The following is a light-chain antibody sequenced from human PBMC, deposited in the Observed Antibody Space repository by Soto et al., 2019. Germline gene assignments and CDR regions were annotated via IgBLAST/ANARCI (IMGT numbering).Light chain of an antibody. Sequence: EIVLTQSPDTLSLSPGERATLSCRASQSFSSTYLAWYQQKPGQTPRLLIYDASSRATGIPDRFSGSGSGTDFTLTITRLEPEDFAVYYCQQYGSSPYWAFGQGNKVEIK. CDR1: QSFSSTY. CDR3: QQYGSSPYWA. V-gene: IGKV3-20*01. CDR2: DAS. J-gene: IGKJ1*01.